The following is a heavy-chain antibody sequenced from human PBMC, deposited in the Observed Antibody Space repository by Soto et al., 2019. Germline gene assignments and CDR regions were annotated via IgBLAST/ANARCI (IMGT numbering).Heavy chain of an antibody. CDR3: AGNGYSYGPSIDY. CDR2: IYYSGST. D-gene: IGHD5-18*01. Sequence: SETLSLTCTVSGGSISSGGYYWSWIRQHPGKGLEWIVYIYYSGSTYYNPSLKSRVTISVDTSKNQFSLKLSSVTAADTAVYYCAGNGYSYGPSIDYWGQGTLVTVSS. V-gene: IGHV4-31*03. CDR1: GGSISSGGYY. J-gene: IGHJ4*02.